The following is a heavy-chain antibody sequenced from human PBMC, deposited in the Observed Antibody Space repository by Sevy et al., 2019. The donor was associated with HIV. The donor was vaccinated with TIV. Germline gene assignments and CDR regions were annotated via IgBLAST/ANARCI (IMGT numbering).Heavy chain of an antibody. J-gene: IGHJ6*02. D-gene: IGHD3-22*01. CDR1: GGTFSSYA. Sequence: ASVKVSCKASGGTFSSYAISWVRQAPGQGLEWMGGIIPIFGTANYAQRFQGRVTITADESTSTAYMELSSLRSEDTAVYYCAIGYNYDYYYYGMDVWGQGTTVTVSS. CDR3: AIGYNYDYYYYGMDV. CDR2: IIPIFGTA. V-gene: IGHV1-69*13.